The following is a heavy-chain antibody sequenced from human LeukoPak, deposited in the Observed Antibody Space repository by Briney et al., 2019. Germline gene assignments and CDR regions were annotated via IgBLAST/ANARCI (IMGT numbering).Heavy chain of an antibody. CDR1: GFTFSSYG. D-gene: IGHD3-22*01. J-gene: IGHJ4*02. Sequence: GRSLRLSCAASGFTFSSYGMHWVRQAPGKGLEWVAVISYDGSNKYYADSVKGRFTISRDNSKNTLYLQMNSLRAEDTAVYYCAKGRGYNFDYWGQGTLVTVSS. CDR3: AKGRGYNFDY. V-gene: IGHV3-30*18. CDR2: ISYDGSNK.